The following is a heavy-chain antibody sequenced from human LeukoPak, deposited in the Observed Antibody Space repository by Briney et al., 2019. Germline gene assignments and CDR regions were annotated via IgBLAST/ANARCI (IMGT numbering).Heavy chain of an antibody. V-gene: IGHV3-23*01. CDR1: GFTLSSYA. CDR3: AKAPVTTCRGAFCYPFDY. D-gene: IGHD2-15*01. J-gene: IGHJ4*02. Sequence: GGSLGLSCAASGFTLSSYAMSWVRQAPGKGLEWVSAISDTGNTYHADSVKGRFTISRDSSKNTLFLQMNRLRPEDAAVYYCAKAPVTTCRGAFCYPFDYWGLGTLVTVSS. CDR2: ISDTGNT.